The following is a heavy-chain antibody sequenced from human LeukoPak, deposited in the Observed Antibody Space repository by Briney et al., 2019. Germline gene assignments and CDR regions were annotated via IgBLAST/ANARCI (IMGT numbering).Heavy chain of an antibody. D-gene: IGHD4-17*01. CDR3: ARDLPLRPYYFDY. CDR1: GGSISSGGYY. V-gene: IGHV4-31*03. Sequence: SETLSLTCTVSGGSISSGGYYWSWIRQHPGKGLEWIGYIYYSGSTYYNPSLKSRVTIPVDTSKNQFSLKLSSVTAADTAVYYCARDLPLRPYYFDYWGQGTLVTVSS. CDR2: IYYSGST. J-gene: IGHJ4*02.